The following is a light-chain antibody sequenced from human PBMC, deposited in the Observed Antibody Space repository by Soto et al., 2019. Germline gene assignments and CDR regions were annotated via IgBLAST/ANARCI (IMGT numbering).Light chain of an antibody. CDR2: DAS. J-gene: IGKJ5*01. CDR1: QNIDIY. V-gene: IGKV3-11*01. CDR3: QQRNIWPPIT. Sequence: EVVLTQSPATLSLSPGERATLSCRASQNIDIYLAWYQQKPGQAPRLLIYDASNRATGIPARFSGSGSGTDFTLTTSSRLPVDFAVYYCQQRNIWPPITFGQGTRLDIK.